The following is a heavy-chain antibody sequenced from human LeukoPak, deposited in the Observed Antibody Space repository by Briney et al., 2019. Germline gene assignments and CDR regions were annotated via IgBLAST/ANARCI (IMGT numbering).Heavy chain of an antibody. J-gene: IGHJ4*02. CDR2: ISAYNGNT. CDR3: ARSFLPYYYDSSGCDY. CDR1: GYTFTSYG. D-gene: IGHD3-22*01. V-gene: IGHV1-18*01. Sequence: ASVKVSCKASGYTFTSYGISWVRQAPGQGLEWMGWISAYNGNTNYAQKLQGRVTMTTDTSTSTAYMELRSLRYDDTAVYYCARSFLPYYYDSSGCDYWGQGTLVTVSS.